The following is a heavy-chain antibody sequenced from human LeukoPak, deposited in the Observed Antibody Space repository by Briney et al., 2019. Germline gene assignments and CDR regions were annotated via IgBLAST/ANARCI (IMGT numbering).Heavy chain of an antibody. CDR3: AKDTGSSSWYYFDY. CDR2: ISWNSGSM. J-gene: IGHJ4*02. D-gene: IGHD6-13*01. Sequence: GGSLRLSCAASGFTFDDYAMHWVRQAPGKGLEWVSGISWNSGSMGYADSVKGRFTISRDNAKNSLYLQMNSLRAEDMALYYCAKDTGSSSWYYFDYWGQGTLVTVSS. V-gene: IGHV3-9*03. CDR1: GFTFDDYA.